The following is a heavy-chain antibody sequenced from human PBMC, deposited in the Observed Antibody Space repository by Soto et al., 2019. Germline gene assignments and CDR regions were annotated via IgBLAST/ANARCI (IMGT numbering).Heavy chain of an antibody. J-gene: IGHJ4*02. V-gene: IGHV3-7*05. Sequence: GGSLRLSCAASGFTFSDSWMAWVRQAPGKGLEWVAHISPDGAQTYHVGSVTGRMTISRDNAKNSLLLQMNNLRAEDTAVYFCAKYSHHYLPNWGQGALVTVSS. CDR1: GFTFSDSW. CDR2: ISPDGAQT. D-gene: IGHD5-18*01. CDR3: AKYSHHYLPN.